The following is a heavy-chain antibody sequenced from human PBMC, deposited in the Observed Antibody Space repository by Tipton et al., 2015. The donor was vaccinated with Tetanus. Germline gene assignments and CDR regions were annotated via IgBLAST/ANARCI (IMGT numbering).Heavy chain of an antibody. CDR2: IYYSGST. V-gene: IGHV4-59*01. Sequence: TLSLTCTVSGGSISSYYWSWIRQPPGKGLEWIGYIYYSGSTNYNPSLKSRVTISVDTSKNQFSLKLSSVTAADTAVYYCARDTEDWYFDLWGRGTLVTVSS. J-gene: IGHJ2*01. CDR3: ARDTEDWYFDL. CDR1: GGSISSYY.